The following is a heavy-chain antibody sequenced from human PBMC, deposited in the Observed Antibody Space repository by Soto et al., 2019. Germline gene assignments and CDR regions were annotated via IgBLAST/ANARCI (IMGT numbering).Heavy chain of an antibody. CDR1: GGSFSGYY. CDR3: ARVARIDSYGMDV. CDR2: INHSGST. D-gene: IGHD3-16*02. Sequence: NPSETLSLTCAVYGGSFSGYYWSWIRQPPGKGLEWIGEINHSGSTNYNPSLKSRVTISVDTSKNQFSLKLSSVTAADTAVYYCARVARIDSYGMDVWGQGTTVTVSS. J-gene: IGHJ6*02. V-gene: IGHV4-34*01.